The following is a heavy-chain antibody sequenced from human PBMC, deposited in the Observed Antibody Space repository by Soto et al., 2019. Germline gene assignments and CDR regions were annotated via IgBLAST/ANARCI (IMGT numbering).Heavy chain of an antibody. CDR3: ARDDPRFSYYYYGMDV. Sequence: QVQLVQSGAEVKKPGSSVKVSCKASGGTFSSYGISWVRQAPGQGLEWMGGIIPIFGTANYAQKFQGRVTITADKSTSTAYMELSSLRSEDTAVYYCARDDPRFSYYYYGMDVWGQGTTVTVSS. V-gene: IGHV1-69*06. CDR1: GGTFSSYG. CDR2: IIPIFGTA. J-gene: IGHJ6*02.